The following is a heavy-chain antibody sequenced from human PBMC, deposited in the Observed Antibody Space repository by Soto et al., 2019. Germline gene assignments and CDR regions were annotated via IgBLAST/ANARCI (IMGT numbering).Heavy chain of an antibody. CDR2: IKQDGSEK. D-gene: IGHD5-18*01. CDR3: ARDSRWIQLWLTDY. V-gene: IGHV3-7*05. J-gene: IGHJ4*02. CDR1: GFTFSSYW. Sequence: GGSLRLSCAASGFTFSSYWMSWVRQAPGKGLEWVANIKQDGSEKYYVDSVKGRFTISRDNAKNSLYLQMNSLRAEDTAVYYCARDSRWIQLWLTDYWGQGTLVTVSS.